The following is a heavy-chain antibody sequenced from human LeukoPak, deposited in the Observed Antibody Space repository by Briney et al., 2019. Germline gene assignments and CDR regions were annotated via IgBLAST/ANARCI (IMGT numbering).Heavy chain of an antibody. J-gene: IGHJ4*02. CDR1: GFTFSRYW. CDR3: ATPLDYYDSSGYHQGGD. Sequence: GGSLRLSCAASGFTFSRYWMTWVRQAPGKGLEWVANIKQDGSEKYYADSVKGRFTISRDNAKNSLYLQMNSLRAEDTAVYYCATPLDYYDSSGYHQGGDWGQGTLVTVSS. CDR2: IKQDGSEK. D-gene: IGHD3-22*01. V-gene: IGHV3-7*03.